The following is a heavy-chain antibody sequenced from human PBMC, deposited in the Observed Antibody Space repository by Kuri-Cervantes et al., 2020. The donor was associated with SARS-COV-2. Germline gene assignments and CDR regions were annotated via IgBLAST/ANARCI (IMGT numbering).Heavy chain of an antibody. CDR2: IYYSGST. Sequence: ESLKISCTVSGGSISSSSYYWGWIRQPPGKGLVWIGSIYYSGSTYHNPSLKSRVTISVDTSKNQFSLKLSSVTAADTAVYYCARQRGGFLEWLVYSDYWGQGTQVTVSS. CDR3: ARQRGGFLEWLVYSDY. D-gene: IGHD3-3*01. V-gene: IGHV4-39*01. CDR1: GGSISSSSYY. J-gene: IGHJ4*02.